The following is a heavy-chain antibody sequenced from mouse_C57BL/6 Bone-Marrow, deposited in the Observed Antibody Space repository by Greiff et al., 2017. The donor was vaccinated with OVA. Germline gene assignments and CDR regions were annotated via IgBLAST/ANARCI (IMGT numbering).Heavy chain of an antibody. J-gene: IGHJ1*03. CDR1: GYTFTDYN. Sequence: EVQLQQSGPELVKPGASVKIPCKASGYTFTDYNMDWVKQSPGKSLEWIGDINPNNGGTIYNQKFKGQATLTVDKSSRTAYMQLRSLTSEDTAGEYGAREYWYFDVWGTGTTGTVAS. CDR2: INPNNGGT. CDR3: AREYWYFDV. V-gene: IGHV1-18*01.